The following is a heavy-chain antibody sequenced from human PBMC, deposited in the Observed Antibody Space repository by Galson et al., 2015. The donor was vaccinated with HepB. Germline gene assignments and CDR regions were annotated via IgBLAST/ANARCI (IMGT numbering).Heavy chain of an antibody. CDR3: ATPSGDSSGALNF. D-gene: IGHD3-22*01. J-gene: IGHJ4*02. Sequence: SLRLSCAASGFTFSSYGMHWVRQAPGKGLEWVAVISYDGSNKYYADSVKGRFTISRDNSKNTLYLQMNSLRAEDTAVYYCATPSGDSSGALNFWGQGTLVTVSS. CDR2: ISYDGSNK. CDR1: GFTFSSYG. V-gene: IGHV3-30*03.